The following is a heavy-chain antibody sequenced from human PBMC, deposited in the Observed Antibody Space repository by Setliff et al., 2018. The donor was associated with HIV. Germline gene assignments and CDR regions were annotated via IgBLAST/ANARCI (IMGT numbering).Heavy chain of an antibody. J-gene: IGHJ3*02. CDR3: VRDKWLVTDTFDI. V-gene: IGHV3-20*04. CDR2: MNWNGGST. D-gene: IGHD6-19*01. Sequence: RGESLRLSCAVSGFTFEDYGMSWVRQAPGQGLEWVSGMNWNGGSTGYVDSVKGRFTISRDNAQNSLYLQINSLRAEDMSLYYCVRDKWLVTDTFDIWGQGTMVTVSS. CDR1: GFTFEDYG.